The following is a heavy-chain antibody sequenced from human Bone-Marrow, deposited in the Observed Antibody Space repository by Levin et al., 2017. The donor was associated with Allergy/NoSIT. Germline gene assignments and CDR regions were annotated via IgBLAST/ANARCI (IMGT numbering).Heavy chain of an antibody. CDR1: GGSVSSGNYH. CDR2: IYNTGIT. CDR3: ASGRAYFYYMDV. D-gene: IGHD1-1*01. J-gene: IGHJ6*03. V-gene: IGHV4-61*01. Sequence: AGGSLRLSCTLSGGSVSSGNYHWSWIRQPPGKGLEWIGYIYNTGITKYNPSLESRVSLSVDTSKNQFSLKLSSVTAADTAVYLCASGRAYFYYMDVWGKWTTVTVSS.